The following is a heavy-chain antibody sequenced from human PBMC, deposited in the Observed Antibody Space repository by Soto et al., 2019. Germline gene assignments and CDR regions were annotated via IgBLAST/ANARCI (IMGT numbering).Heavy chain of an antibody. V-gene: IGHV4-4*02. J-gene: IGHJ6*02. Sequence: PSETLSLTCAVSGGSISSSNWWSWVRQPPGKGPEWIGEIFNSGSTNYNPSLKSRVTISVDKSKNQFSLKLSSVTAADTAVYYCARYRYEGGLDGMDVWGQGTTVTVSS. CDR2: IFNSGST. CDR1: GGSISSSNW. D-gene: IGHD3-16*02. CDR3: ARYRYEGGLDGMDV.